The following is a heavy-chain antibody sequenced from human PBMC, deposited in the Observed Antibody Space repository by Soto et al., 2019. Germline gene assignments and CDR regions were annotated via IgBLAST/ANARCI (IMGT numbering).Heavy chain of an antibody. J-gene: IGHJ3*02. CDR2: ISSSSSTI. CDR3: ARDDYGDYLGLRAFAI. D-gene: IGHD4-17*01. Sequence: PGGSLRLSCAASGFTFSSYSMNWVRQAPGKGLEWVSYISSSSSTIYYADSVKGRFTISRDNAKNSLYLQMNSLRDEDTAVYYCARDDYGDYLGLRAFAIWGQGTMVTVSS. V-gene: IGHV3-48*02. CDR1: GFTFSSYS.